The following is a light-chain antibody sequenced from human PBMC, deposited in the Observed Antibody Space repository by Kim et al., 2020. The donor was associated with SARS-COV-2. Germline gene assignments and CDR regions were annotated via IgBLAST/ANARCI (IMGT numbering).Light chain of an antibody. Sequence: GQKVTISCSGSSSNIGKIYVSWYQQFPGTAPKLLIYDNDKRAAGIPDRFFGSKSGTSATLGITGLQTGDEADYYCGAWDNSLSAGIFGGGTKLTVL. J-gene: IGLJ2*01. CDR3: GAWDNSLSAGI. V-gene: IGLV1-51*01. CDR2: DND. CDR1: SSNIGKIY.